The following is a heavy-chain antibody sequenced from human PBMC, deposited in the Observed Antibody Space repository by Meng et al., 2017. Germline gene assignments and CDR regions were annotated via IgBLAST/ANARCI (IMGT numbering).Heavy chain of an antibody. CDR2: IYYSGST. V-gene: IGHV4-30-4*01. Sequence: QVQLQESGPGLVKPSQTLSLTCTVSGGSISSGDYYWSWSRQPPWKGREWIGYIYYSGSTYYNPSLKSPVTISVDTSKNQFSLKLGSVTAADKAVYYCARGGVVVPAAVFDYWGQGTLVTVSS. CDR1: GGSISSGDYY. D-gene: IGHD2-2*01. CDR3: ARGGVVVPAAVFDY. J-gene: IGHJ4*02.